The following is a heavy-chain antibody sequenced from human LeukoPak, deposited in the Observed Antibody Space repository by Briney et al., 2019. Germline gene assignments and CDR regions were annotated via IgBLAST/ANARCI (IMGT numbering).Heavy chain of an antibody. D-gene: IGHD4-17*01. J-gene: IGHJ4*02. V-gene: IGHV3-21*01. Sequence: PGGSLRLSCAASGFTFSSYSMNWVRQAPGKGLEWVSSISSSSSYIYYADSVKGRFTISRDNAKNSLYLQMNSLRAGDTAVYYCARDRLMTTDLFDYWGQGTLVTVSS. CDR1: GFTFSSYS. CDR3: ARDRLMTTDLFDY. CDR2: ISSSSSYI.